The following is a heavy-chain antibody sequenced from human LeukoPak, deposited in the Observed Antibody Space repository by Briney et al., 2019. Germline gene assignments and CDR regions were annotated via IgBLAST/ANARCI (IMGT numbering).Heavy chain of an antibody. D-gene: IGHD3-22*01. V-gene: IGHV3-11*04. J-gene: IGHJ2*01. Sequence: PGGSLRLSCAASGFTFSDYYMSWIRQAPGKGLEWVSYISSSGSTIYYADSVKGRFTISRDNAKNSLYLQMNSLSAEDTAVYYCARYNADSSAYWVNYYFDLWGRGTLVTVSS. CDR2: ISSSGSTI. CDR1: GFTFSDYY. CDR3: ARYNADSSAYWVNYYFDL.